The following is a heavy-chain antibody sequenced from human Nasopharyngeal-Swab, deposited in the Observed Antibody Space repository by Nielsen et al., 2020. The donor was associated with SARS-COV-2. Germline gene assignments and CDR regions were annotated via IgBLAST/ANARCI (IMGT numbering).Heavy chain of an antibody. CDR3: ARRRLRLSYYYYGMDV. V-gene: IGHV3-7*01. CDR2: IKQDGSEK. J-gene: IGHJ6*02. Sequence: WIRQPPGKGLEWGANIKQDGSEKYYVDSVKGRFTISRDNAKNSLYLQMNSLRAEDTAVYYGARRRLRLSYYYYGMDVWGQGTTVTVSS. D-gene: IGHD4-17*01.